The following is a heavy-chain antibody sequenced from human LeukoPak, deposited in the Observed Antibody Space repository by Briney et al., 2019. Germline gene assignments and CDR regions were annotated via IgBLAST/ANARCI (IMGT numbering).Heavy chain of an antibody. CDR2: LSDGGVDK. Sequence: GGPLRLPCAPSGYTFRNYGMHWARKAPGKGLEWGAVLSDGGVDKSYTDSVRGRFTISRDNSKNTLYLQMNSLRVEDTAVYYCVKVRRYSTSWEFRPEFDYWGQGTLVIVSS. V-gene: IGHV3-30*18. D-gene: IGHD2-2*01. CDR1: GYTFRNYG. CDR3: VKVRRYSTSWEFRPEFDY. J-gene: IGHJ4*02.